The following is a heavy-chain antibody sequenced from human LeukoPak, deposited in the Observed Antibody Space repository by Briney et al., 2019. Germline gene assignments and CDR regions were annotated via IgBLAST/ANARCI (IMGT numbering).Heavy chain of an antibody. J-gene: IGHJ4*02. CDR2: ISSSSSYI. CDR3: AREFGIQLWVRYYFDY. CDR1: GFTFSSYS. Sequence: GGSLRLSCAASGFTFSSYSMNWVRQAPGKGLEWVSSISSSSSYIYYADSVKGRFTISRDNAKNSLYLQMNSLRAEDTAVYYCAREFGIQLWVRYYFDYWGQGTLVTVSS. D-gene: IGHD5-18*01. V-gene: IGHV3-21*01.